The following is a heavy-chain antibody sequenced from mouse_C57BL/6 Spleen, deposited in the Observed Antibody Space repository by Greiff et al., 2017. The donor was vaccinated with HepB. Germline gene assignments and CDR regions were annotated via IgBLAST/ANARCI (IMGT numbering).Heavy chain of an antibody. CDR3: ARGGYENDYAMDY. Sequence: EVKLQESGPGMVKPSQSLSLTCTVTGYSITSGYDWHWIRHFPGNKLEWMGYISYSGSTNYNPSLKSRISITHDTSKNHFLLKLNSVTTEDTATYYCARGGYENDYAMDYWGQGTSVTVSS. CDR2: ISYSGST. J-gene: IGHJ4*01. V-gene: IGHV3-1*01. D-gene: IGHD2-2*01. CDR1: GYSITSGYD.